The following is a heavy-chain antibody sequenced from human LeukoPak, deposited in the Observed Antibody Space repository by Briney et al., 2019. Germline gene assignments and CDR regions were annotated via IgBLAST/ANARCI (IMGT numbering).Heavy chain of an antibody. Sequence: PSETLSLTCTVSGGSISSGDYYCSWIRQPPGKGLEWIEYIYYSGSTYYNPSLKSRVTISVDTSKNQFSLRLSSVTAADTAVYYCARFTYYHDSSGTHWGQGTLVTVSS. CDR1: GGSISSGDYY. V-gene: IGHV4-30-4*08. CDR2: IYYSGST. J-gene: IGHJ4*02. D-gene: IGHD3-22*01. CDR3: ARFTYYHDSSGTH.